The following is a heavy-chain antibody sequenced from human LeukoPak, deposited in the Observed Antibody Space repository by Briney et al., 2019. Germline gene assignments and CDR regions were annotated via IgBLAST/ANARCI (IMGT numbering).Heavy chain of an antibody. Sequence: SETLSLTCTVSGGSISSSSYYWGWIRQPPGKGLEWIGSIYYSGSTYYNPSLKSRVTIPVDTSKNQFSLKLSSVTAADTAVYYCARVGFGTTAMGNNWFDPWGQGTLVTVSS. J-gene: IGHJ5*02. D-gene: IGHD5-18*01. V-gene: IGHV4-39*07. CDR3: ARVGFGTTAMGNNWFDP. CDR2: IYYSGST. CDR1: GGSISSSSYY.